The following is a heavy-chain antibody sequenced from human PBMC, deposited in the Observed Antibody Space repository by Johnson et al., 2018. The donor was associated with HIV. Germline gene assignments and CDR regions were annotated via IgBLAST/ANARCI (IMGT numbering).Heavy chain of an antibody. CDR1: GFTFTSYT. D-gene: IGHD1-7*01. J-gene: IGHJ3*02. V-gene: IGHV3-30-3*01. CDR3: ARAGGTGTAYDAFDM. CDR2: ISYDGSNK. Sequence: QVQLVESGGGVVQPGRSLRLSCAASGFTFTSYTMHWVRQAPGKGLEWVALISYDGSNKYYADSVKGRFTISRDNAKNSLYLQMNSLRAEDTALYYCARAGGTGTAYDAFDMWGQGTMVTVSS.